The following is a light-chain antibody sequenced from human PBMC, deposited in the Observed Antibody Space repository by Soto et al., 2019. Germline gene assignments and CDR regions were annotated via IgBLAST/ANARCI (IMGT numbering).Light chain of an antibody. V-gene: IGKV3-15*01. CDR3: QQYNNWPLT. CDR2: GAS. J-gene: IGKJ4*01. Sequence: VMTQSPATLSLSPGDSATLSCRASQSVSSNLAWYQQKPGQAPRLLIYGASTRATGIPDRFSGSGSGTELNLTISRLQSEDFAVYNCQQYNNWPLTFGGGTKVDIK. CDR1: QSVSSN.